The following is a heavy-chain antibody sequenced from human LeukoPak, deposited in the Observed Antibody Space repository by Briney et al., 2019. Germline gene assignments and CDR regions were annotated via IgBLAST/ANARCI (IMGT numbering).Heavy chain of an antibody. Sequence: GGSLRLSCAASGFTVSSNYMSWVRQAPGKGLEWVSVITGVGGTTYYADSVKGRFTISRDNSKNTLYLQMNSLRAEDTAVYYCAKSSNFWSGYSDSWGQGTLVSVSS. D-gene: IGHD3-3*01. V-gene: IGHV3-23*01. CDR3: AKSSNFWSGYSDS. CDR1: GFTVSSNY. CDR2: ITGVGGTT. J-gene: IGHJ4*02.